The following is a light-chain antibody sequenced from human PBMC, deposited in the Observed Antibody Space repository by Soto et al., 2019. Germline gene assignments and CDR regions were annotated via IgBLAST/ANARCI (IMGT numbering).Light chain of an antibody. CDR3: QQYNSYS. CDR1: QSIGDW. V-gene: IGKV1-5*01. Sequence: DIQMTQSPSTLSASVGDRVTITCRASQSIGDWLAWYQQKPGKAPKLLIYDASSLESGVPSRFSGSGSGTEFTLTITSLQPDDFATYYCQQYNSYSFGQGTKLEIK. J-gene: IGKJ2*01. CDR2: DAS.